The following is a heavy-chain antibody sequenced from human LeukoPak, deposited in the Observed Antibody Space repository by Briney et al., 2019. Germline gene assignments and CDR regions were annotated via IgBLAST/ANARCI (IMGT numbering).Heavy chain of an antibody. CDR3: ASDIYGSQPSDY. V-gene: IGHV1-69*05. CDR1: GGTFRDFA. CDR2: IVPIFDTP. D-gene: IGHD3-10*01. J-gene: IGHJ4*02. Sequence: SVKVSCKASGGTFRDFAVSWVRQAPGQGLEWMGGIVPIFDTPNYAQRFEDRVTITTDEATNTAYIELTGLRSEDTAVYYCASDIYGSQPSDYWGQGTLVTVSS.